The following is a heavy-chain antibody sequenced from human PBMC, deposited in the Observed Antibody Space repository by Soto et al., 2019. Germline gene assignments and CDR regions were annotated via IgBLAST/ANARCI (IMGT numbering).Heavy chain of an antibody. CDR1: GFTFSSYA. CDR2: ISGSGGST. D-gene: IGHD3-16*02. V-gene: IGHV3-23*01. J-gene: IGHJ3*02. CDR3: AKDIEYDYVWGSYLYGGDAFEI. Sequence: PGGSLRLSCAASGFTFSSYAMSWVRQAPGKGLEWVSAISGSGGSTYYADSVKGRFTISRDNARNTLYLQMDSLREEDTAVYYCAKDIEYDYVWGSYLYGGDAFEIWGQGTMVTVSS.